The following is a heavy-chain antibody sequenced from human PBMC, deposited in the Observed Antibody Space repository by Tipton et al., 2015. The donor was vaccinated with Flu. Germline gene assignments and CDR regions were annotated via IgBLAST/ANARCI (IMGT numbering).Heavy chain of an antibody. V-gene: IGHV4-38-2*02. CDR3: ARALNSGREYTFDI. D-gene: IGHD1-26*01. Sequence: TLSLTCTVSGYFISSGYYWGWIRQSPGTGLQWIATIIQSGNAYYNPSLRSRVTISVDTTKNLFSLNLSSVTATDTAVYYRARALNSGREYTFDIWGRGTVVTVSS. CDR1: GYFISSGYY. J-gene: IGHJ3*02. CDR2: IIQSGNA.